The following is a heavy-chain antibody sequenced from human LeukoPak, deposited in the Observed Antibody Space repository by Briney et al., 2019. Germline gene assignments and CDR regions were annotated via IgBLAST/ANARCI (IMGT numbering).Heavy chain of an antibody. J-gene: IGHJ4*02. CDR3: ARSGGTWSYNY. Sequence: NPSETLSLTCTVSGGSIRGYYWSWIRQPPGKGLEWIGYIYSSGSTNYNPSLKSRVTMSVDTSKNQFSLKVSSVTAADTAVYYCARSGGTWSYNYWGQGTLVTVSS. V-gene: IGHV4-59*01. D-gene: IGHD1-26*01. CDR1: GGSIRGYY. CDR2: IYSSGST.